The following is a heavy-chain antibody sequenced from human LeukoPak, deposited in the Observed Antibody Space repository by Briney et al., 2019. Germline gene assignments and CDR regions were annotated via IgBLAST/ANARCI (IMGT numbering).Heavy chain of an antibody. CDR1: GGAISSSSYY. Sequence: PSETLSLTCTVAGGAISSSSYYWGWIRQPPGKGLEWIGSIYYSGSTYYNPSLKSRVTISVDTSKNQFSLKLSSVTAADTAVCYCARAIAAAGTARGWFDPWGQGTLVTVSS. CDR2: IYYSGST. V-gene: IGHV4-39*01. CDR3: ARAIAAAGTARGWFDP. D-gene: IGHD6-13*01. J-gene: IGHJ5*02.